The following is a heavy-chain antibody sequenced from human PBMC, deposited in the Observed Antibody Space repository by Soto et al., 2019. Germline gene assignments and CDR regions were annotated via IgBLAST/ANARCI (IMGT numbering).Heavy chain of an antibody. J-gene: IGHJ6*02. D-gene: IGHD4-4*01. Sequence: GGSLRLSCAASGFTFSSYAMSWVRQAPGKGLEWVSAISGSGGSTYYADSGKGRFTISRDNSKNTLYRQMNSLRAEDTAVYYWAPNYSNQVHYYYYYGMDVWGQGTTVTVSS. CDR3: APNYSNQVHYYYYYGMDV. CDR1: GFTFSSYA. CDR2: ISGSGGST. V-gene: IGHV3-23*01.